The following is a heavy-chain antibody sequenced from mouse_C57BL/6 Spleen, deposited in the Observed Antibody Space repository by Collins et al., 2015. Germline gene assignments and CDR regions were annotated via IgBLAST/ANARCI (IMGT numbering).Heavy chain of an antibody. CDR3: ARGRYLYYYAMDY. J-gene: IGHJ4*01. D-gene: IGHD5-1*01. Sequence: QVQLQQPGAELVRPGTSVKLSCKASGYTFTSYWMHWVKQRPGQGLEWIGVIDPSDSYTNYNQKFKGKATLTVDTSSSTAYMQLSSLTSEDSAVYYCARGRYLYYYAMDYWGQGTSVTVSS. V-gene: IGHV1-59*01. CDR1: GYTFTSYW. CDR2: IDPSDSYT.